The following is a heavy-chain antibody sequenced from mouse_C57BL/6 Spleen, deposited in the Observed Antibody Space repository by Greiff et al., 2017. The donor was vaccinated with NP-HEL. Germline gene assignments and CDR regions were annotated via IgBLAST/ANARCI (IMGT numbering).Heavy chain of an antibody. CDR3: TKRFYSSNDGGYAMDY. CDR1: GYTFTDYE. CDR2: IDPETGGT. D-gene: IGHD2-5*01. V-gene: IGHV1-15*01. Sequence: VHLVESGAELVRPGASVTLSCKASGYTFTDYEMHWVKQTPVHGLEWIGAIDPETGGTAYNQKFKGKAILTADKSSSTAYMELRSLTSEDSAVYYCTKRFYSSNDGGYAMDYWGQGTSVTVSS. J-gene: IGHJ4*01.